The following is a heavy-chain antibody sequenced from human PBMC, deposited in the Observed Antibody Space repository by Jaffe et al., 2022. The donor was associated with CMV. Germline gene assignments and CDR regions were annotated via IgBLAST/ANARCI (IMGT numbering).Heavy chain of an antibody. Sequence: EVQLVESGGGLVKPGGSLRLSCAASGFTFSSYSMNWVRQAPGKGLEWVSYISSSSSYIYYADSVKGRFTISRDNAKNSLYLQMNSLRAEDTAVYYCARGQYYYYDSSGYSSQFDYWGQGTLVTVSS. CDR2: ISSSSSYI. J-gene: IGHJ4*02. CDR3: ARGQYYYYDSSGYSSQFDY. CDR1: GFTFSSYS. V-gene: IGHV3-21*01. D-gene: IGHD3-22*01.